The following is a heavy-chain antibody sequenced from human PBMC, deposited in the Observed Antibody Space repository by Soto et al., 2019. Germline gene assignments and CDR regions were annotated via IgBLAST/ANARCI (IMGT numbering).Heavy chain of an antibody. V-gene: IGHV3-23*01. CDR3: TKVETTLGVVITTPFDF. D-gene: IGHD3-22*01. Sequence: PGGSLRLSCAASGFTFSTFAMSWVRQAPGKGLEWVSGIGGSGGTTYYADSVKGRFTISRDNSKNMLYLQMNSLRAEDMAIYYCTKVETTLGVVITTPFDFWGQGTLVTVSS. J-gene: IGHJ4*02. CDR2: IGGSGGTT. CDR1: GFTFSTFA.